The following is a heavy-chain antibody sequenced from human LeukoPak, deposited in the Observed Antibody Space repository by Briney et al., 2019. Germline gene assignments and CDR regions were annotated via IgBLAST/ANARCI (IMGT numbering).Heavy chain of an antibody. CDR3: ANTYYFDY. CDR1: GLTLSRYA. J-gene: IGHJ4*02. CDR2: ISASGDST. Sequence: GGSLRLSCAASGLTLSRYAMTWVRQAPGKGLEWVSAISASGDSTYYADSVKGRFTISRDNSEDTLYLQMNSLRAEDTAMYYCANTYYFDYWGQGTLVTASS. V-gene: IGHV3-23*01.